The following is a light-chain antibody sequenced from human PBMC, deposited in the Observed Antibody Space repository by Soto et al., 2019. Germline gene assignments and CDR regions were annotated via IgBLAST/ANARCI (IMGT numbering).Light chain of an antibody. CDR3: QEYNNLPT. CDR1: QDISNY. J-gene: IGKJ2*01. Sequence: DIQMTQSPSSLSASVGDRVTITCQASQDISNYLNWYQQKPGKAPKLLIYDATNLETGVPSRFSGSGSGTEFTFTINSLQPEDTATYFCQEYNNLPTFGQGTKVEIK. CDR2: DAT. V-gene: IGKV1-33*01.